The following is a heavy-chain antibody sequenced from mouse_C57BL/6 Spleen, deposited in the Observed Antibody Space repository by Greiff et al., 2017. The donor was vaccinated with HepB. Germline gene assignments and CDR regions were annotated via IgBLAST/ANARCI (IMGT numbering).Heavy chain of an antibody. CDR3: ARLPTGTLDY. D-gene: IGHD4-1*02. Sequence: EVMLVESGGDLVKPGGSLKLSCAASGFTFSSYGMSWVRQTPDKRLEWVATISSGGSCTSYPDSVKGRFTSSRDNAKNTLYLQMRSLKSEDTAMYYCARLPTGTLDYWGQGTTLTVSS. CDR2: ISSGGSCT. CDR1: GFTFSSYG. V-gene: IGHV5-6*01. J-gene: IGHJ2*01.